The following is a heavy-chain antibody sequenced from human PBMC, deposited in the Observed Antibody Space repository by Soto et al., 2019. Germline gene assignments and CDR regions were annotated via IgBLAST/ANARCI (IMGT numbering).Heavy chain of an antibody. D-gene: IGHD2-2*01. CDR2: INHSGST. CDR1: GGSFSGYY. V-gene: IGHV4-34*01. CDR3: ARGRGDHCSSTSCYLGQNWFDP. J-gene: IGHJ5*02. Sequence: PSETLSLTCAVYGGSFSGYYWSWIRQPPGKGLEWIGEINHSGSTNYNPSLKSRVTISVDTSKNQFSLKLSSVTAADTAVYYCARGRGDHCSSTSCYLGQNWFDPWGQGTLVTVSS.